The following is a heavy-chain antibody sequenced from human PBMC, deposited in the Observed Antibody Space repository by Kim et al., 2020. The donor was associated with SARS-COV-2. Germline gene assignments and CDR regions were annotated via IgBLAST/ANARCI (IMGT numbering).Heavy chain of an antibody. Sequence: SETLSLTCAVSGGSISSSNWWSWVRQPPGKGLEWIGEIYHSGSTNYNPSLKSRVTISVDKSKNQFSLKLSSVTAADTAVYYCARDEDILTGFTAFDIWGQGTMVTVSS. D-gene: IGHD3-9*01. J-gene: IGHJ3*02. V-gene: IGHV4-4*02. CDR1: GGSISSSNW. CDR2: IYHSGST. CDR3: ARDEDILTGFTAFDI.